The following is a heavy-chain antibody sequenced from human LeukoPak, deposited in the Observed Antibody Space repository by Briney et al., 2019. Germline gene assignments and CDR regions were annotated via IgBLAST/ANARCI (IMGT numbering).Heavy chain of an antibody. J-gene: IGHJ3*02. CDR3: AREPQGDSSGYDAFDI. D-gene: IGHD3-22*01. CDR1: GFTVSSNC. Sequence: GGSLRLSCAASGFTVSSNCMTWVRQAPGKGLEWVSVIYSGGSTYYADSVKGRFTLSRDNSKSTLFLQMNSLRAEDTAVYYCAREPQGDSSGYDAFDIWGQGTMVTVSS. CDR2: IYSGGST. V-gene: IGHV3-66*01.